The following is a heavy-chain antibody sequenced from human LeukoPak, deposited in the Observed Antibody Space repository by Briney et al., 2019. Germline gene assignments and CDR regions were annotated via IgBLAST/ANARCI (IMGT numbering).Heavy chain of an antibody. D-gene: IGHD5-18*01. CDR3: TRAGQWSYGFQDY. CDR1: GFTVSRYY. CDR2: SYSGGST. Sequence: PGGGQRLSLAASGFTVSRYYISWVRPAPGRGVAWVSLSYSGGSTYYPDCVQGRFTISRHKSKSTLFLHLSSLRVEDTALYFCTRAGQWSYGFQDYWGQGTLVTVSS. V-gene: IGHV3-66*01. J-gene: IGHJ4*02.